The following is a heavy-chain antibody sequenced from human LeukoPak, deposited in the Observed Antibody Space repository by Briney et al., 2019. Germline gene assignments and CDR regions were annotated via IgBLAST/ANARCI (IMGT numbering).Heavy chain of an antibody. V-gene: IGHV4-59*01. CDR2: IYYSGST. D-gene: IGHD6-13*01. J-gene: IGHJ2*01. Sequence: SETLSLTCTVSGGSISSYYWSWIRQPPGKGLEWIGYIYYSGSTNYNPSLKSRVTISVDTSKNQFSLKLSSVTAADTAVYYCARDPAGIAAAGTSEWYFDLWGRGTLVTVSS. CDR3: ARDPAGIAAAGTSEWYFDL. CDR1: GGSISSYY.